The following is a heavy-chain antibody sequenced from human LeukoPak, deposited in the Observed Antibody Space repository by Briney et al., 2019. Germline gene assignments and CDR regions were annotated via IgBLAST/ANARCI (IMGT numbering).Heavy chain of an antibody. CDR2: IHHSGST. V-gene: IGHV4-38-2*02. CDR1: GYSISSGYY. Sequence: ETLSLTCTVSGYSISSGYYWGWIRQPPGKGLEWIGSIHHSGSTYYSPSLKSRVTISVDTFKNQFSLKLSSVTAADTAVYYCARLSGSYYVLDHWGQGTPVTVSS. CDR3: ARLSGSYYVLDH. J-gene: IGHJ4*02. D-gene: IGHD1-26*01.